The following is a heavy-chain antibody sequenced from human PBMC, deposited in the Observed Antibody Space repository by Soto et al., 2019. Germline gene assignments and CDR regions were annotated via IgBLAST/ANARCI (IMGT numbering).Heavy chain of an antibody. CDR2: ISGIVGST. V-gene: IGHV3-23*01. J-gene: IGHJ5*02. D-gene: IGHD1-7*01. CDR3: AKDPITGTTGRWFDP. Sequence: PGGSLRLSCAASGFTFSSFAMTWVRQAPGKGLEWVSGISGIVGSTSSADSVKGRFTISRDNSKNTLFLKMNSLRAEDTALYYCAKDPITGTTGRWFDPWGQGTLVTVSS. CDR1: GFTFSSFA.